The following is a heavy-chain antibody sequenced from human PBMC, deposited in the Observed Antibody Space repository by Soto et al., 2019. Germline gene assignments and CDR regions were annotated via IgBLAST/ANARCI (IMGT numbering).Heavy chain of an antibody. J-gene: IGHJ4*02. CDR3: ARDIGSYAYGEGY. D-gene: IGHD3-10*01. CDR2: VYSTGTT. V-gene: IGHV4-4*07. Sequence: SETLSLTCSVSGGSINSYWWSWIRQPAGKGLEWIGRVYSTGTTDYNPSLNSRATMSVETSKNQFSLKLTSVTAADTAVYHCARDIGSYAYGEGYWGQGIQVTVSS. CDR1: GGSINSYW.